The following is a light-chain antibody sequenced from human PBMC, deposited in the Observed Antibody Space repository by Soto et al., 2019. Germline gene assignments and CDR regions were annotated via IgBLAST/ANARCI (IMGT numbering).Light chain of an antibody. V-gene: IGLV2-18*02. CDR3: SSYTTSSPLEV. J-gene: IGLJ3*02. CDR1: SSDVGSYDY. Sequence: QSVLIQPPSVSGSPGQSVTISCTGTSSDVGSYDYVSWYQQHPGTVPKPMIYNVNSQPSGVPDRFSGSKSGNTASMTISGLQAEDEADYYCSSYTTSSPLEVFGGGTKVTVL. CDR2: NVN.